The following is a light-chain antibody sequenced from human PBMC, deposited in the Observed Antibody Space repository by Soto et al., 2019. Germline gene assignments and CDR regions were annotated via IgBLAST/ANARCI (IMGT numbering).Light chain of an antibody. CDR1: NIGSKS. CDR3: QVWDSSIDHVV. J-gene: IGLJ2*01. V-gene: IGLV3-21*04. Sequence: SYELTQPPSVSVAPGKTARITCGGNNIGSKSVHWYQQKPGQAPVLVIYYDSDRPSGIPERFSGSNSGNTATLTISRVEAGDEADYYCQVWDSSIDHVVFGGGTKLTVL. CDR2: YDS.